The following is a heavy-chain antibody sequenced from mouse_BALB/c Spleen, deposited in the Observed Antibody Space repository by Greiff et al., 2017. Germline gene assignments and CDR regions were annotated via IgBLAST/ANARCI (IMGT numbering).Heavy chain of an antibody. CDR1: GFTFSSYA. D-gene: IGHD1-1*01. CDR3: ARGDYYGSSFPYYAMDY. J-gene: IGHJ4*01. Sequence: EVQVVESGGGLVKPGGSLKLSCAASGFTFSSYAMSWVRQTPEKRLEWVASISSGGSTYYPDSVKGRFTISRDNARNILYLQMSSLRSEDTAMYYCARGDYYGSSFPYYAMDYWGQGTSVTVSS. CDR2: ISSGGST. V-gene: IGHV5-6-5*01.